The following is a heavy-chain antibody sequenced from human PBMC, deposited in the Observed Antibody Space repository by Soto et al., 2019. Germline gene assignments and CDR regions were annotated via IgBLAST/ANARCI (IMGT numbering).Heavy chain of an antibody. CDR1: GGSFTSYS. CDR3: AKSFLFVGHGYMAV. CDR2: IIPIQGKA. Sequence: QVQLVQSGAELKKPGSSVKVSCEASGGSFTSYSFTWVRQAPGQGLEWMGRIIPIQGKANYALKFQDRVTITADRSTRTVYMELTSLRPEDTAVYFCAKSFLFVGHGYMAVWGKGTTVTVSS. D-gene: IGHD2-21*01. V-gene: IGHV1-69*02. J-gene: IGHJ6*03.